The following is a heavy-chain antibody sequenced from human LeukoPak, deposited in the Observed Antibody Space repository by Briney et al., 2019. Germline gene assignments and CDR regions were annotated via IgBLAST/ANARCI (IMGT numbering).Heavy chain of an antibody. D-gene: IGHD5-18*01. V-gene: IGHV5-51*01. J-gene: IGHJ5*02. Sequence: GESLKISCKGSGYSFTSYWIGWVRQMPGKGLEWMGIIYPGDSDTRYSPSFQGQVTISADKSISTAYLQWSSLKASDTAMYYCARIGYSYGTINWFDPWGQGTLVTVFS. CDR1: GYSFTSYW. CDR3: ARIGYSYGTINWFDP. CDR2: IYPGDSDT.